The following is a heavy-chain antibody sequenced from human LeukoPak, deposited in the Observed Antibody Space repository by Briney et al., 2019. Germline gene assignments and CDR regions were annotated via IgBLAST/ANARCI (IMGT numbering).Heavy chain of an antibody. CDR1: GFSLSSYS. CDR3: ARVVSLDF. V-gene: IGHV3-21*06. J-gene: IGHJ4*02. Sequence: GGSLRLSCAASGFSLSSYSMNWIGQAPGKGLEWVSSISTDNSYRHYADSVKGRFTISRDNPKNLLYLQMNTLRAEDTAVYYCARVVSLDFWGQGTLVTVSS. CDR2: ISTDNSYR.